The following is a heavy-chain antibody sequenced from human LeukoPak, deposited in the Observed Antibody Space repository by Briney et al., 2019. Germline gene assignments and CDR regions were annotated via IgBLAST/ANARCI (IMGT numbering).Heavy chain of an antibody. CDR1: GFTFSDYS. V-gene: IGHV3-48*04. J-gene: IGHJ4*02. D-gene: IGHD1-1*01. CDR2: TNGRQNNI. Sequence: GGSLRLSCATSGFTFSDYSLNWIRQAPGKGLEWISCTNGRQNNIHYADSVKGRFTVSRDNAKRSLFLHLTNLTVDDTAVYYCAREPGSSYCLDWGRGTMVTVSS. CDR3: AREPGSSYCLD.